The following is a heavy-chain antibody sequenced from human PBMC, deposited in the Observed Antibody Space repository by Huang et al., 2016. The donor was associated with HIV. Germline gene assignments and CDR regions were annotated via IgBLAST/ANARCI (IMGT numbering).Heavy chain of an antibody. J-gene: IGHJ6*03. CDR2: ISYDGRTE. D-gene: IGHD2-15*01. V-gene: IGHV3-30*03. CDR3: GRDPAAITETSSHYYYFMDV. Sequence: QVQLVEAGGGVVRSGGSLRLSCAGSGCTFRSHAIHWARQTPGKGLEWVVVISYDGRTEHLANTVECRFTISRDNSTNTVSLQMNSLRPDDTAVYFGGRDPAAITETSSHYYYFMDVWGNGTTVIVSS. CDR1: GCTFRSHA.